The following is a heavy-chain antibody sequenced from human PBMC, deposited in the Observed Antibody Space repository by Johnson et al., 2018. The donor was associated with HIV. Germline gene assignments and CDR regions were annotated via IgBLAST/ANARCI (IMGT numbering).Heavy chain of an antibody. D-gene: IGHD5-18*01. CDR1: GFTFSSYG. J-gene: IGHJ3*02. CDR3: AKDVDGWVAGIQLWSPAFVI. V-gene: IGHV3-30*18. Sequence: QEKLVESGGGVVQPGGSLRLSCAASGFTFSSYGMHWVRQAPGKGLEWVAVVSYDASNKYYADSVKGRFTISRDNSKNTLYLQMNSLRAEDTAVYYCAKDVDGWVAGIQLWSPAFVIWGQGTMVTVS. CDR2: VSYDASNK.